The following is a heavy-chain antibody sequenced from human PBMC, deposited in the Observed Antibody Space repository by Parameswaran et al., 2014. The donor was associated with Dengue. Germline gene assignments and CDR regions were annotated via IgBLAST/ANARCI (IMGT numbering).Heavy chain of an antibody. CDR3: ARDATYSSSFVSNGYYYGMDV. CDR1: ISVA. V-gene: IGHV6-1*01. J-gene: IGHJ6*02. D-gene: IGHD6-13*01. CDR2: TYYRSKWYN. Sequence: ISVARWIRQSPSRGLEWLGRTYYRSKWYNDYAVSVKSRITINPDTSKNQFSLQLNSVTPEDTAVYYCARDATYSSSFVSNGYYYGMDVWGQGTTVTVSS.